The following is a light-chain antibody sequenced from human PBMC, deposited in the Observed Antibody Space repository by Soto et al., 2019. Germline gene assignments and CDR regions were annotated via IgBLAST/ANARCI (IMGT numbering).Light chain of an antibody. Sequence: VLAQPPSASGTPGQRVTISCSGSSSNIGSNTVNWYQQLPGTAPKLLIYSNNQRPSGVPDRFSGSKSGTSASLAISGLQSEDEADYHCAAWDDSMNGYDFGTGTKVTVL. V-gene: IGLV1-44*01. CDR3: AAWDDSMNGYD. J-gene: IGLJ1*01. CDR2: SNN. CDR1: SSNIGSNT.